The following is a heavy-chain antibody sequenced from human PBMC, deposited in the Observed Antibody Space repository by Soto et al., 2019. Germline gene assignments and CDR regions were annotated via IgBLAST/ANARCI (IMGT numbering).Heavy chain of an antibody. Sequence: GASVKVSCKASGYTFTSYYMHWVRQAPGQGLEWMGIINPSGGSTSYAQKFQGRVTMTSDTSTSTVYMELSSLRSEDTAVYYCARDGGDYEYFQHWGQGTLVTVSS. V-gene: IGHV1-46*01. CDR3: ARDGGDYEYFQH. CDR2: INPSGGST. D-gene: IGHD4-17*01. CDR1: GYTFTSYY. J-gene: IGHJ1*01.